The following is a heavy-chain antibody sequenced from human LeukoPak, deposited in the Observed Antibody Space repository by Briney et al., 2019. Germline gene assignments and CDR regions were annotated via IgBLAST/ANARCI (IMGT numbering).Heavy chain of an antibody. CDR1: GFTFSSYA. CDR3: ARDRYSGSYYLAY. CDR2: IKQDGSEK. V-gene: IGHV3-7*01. Sequence: PGGSLRLSCAASGFTFSSYAMSWVRQAPGKGLEWVANIKQDGSEKYYVDSVKGRFTISRDNAKISLYLQMNSLRAEDTAVYYCARDRYSGSYYLAYWGQGTLVTVSS. J-gene: IGHJ4*02. D-gene: IGHD1-26*01.